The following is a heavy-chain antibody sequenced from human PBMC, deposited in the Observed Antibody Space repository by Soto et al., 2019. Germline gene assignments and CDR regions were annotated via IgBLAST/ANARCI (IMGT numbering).Heavy chain of an antibody. J-gene: IGHJ4*02. D-gene: IGHD3-10*01. Sequence: QVQLVQSRSEVKKPGSSVKVSCKASGDTFSFYTINWVRQAPGLGLEWVGRINPILSMSNYAQKFQGRVTMTADKSTNTAYMELRSLRSEDTAMYYCATSYGSGYRAFDYWGQGALVTVSS. CDR1: GDTFSFYT. CDR3: ATSYGSGYRAFDY. V-gene: IGHV1-69*02. CDR2: INPILSMS.